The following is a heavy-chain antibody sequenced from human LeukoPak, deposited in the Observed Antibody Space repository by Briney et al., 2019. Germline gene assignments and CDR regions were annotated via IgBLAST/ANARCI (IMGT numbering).Heavy chain of an antibody. CDR1: GGTFSSYA. D-gene: IGHD3-3*01. Sequence: SVKVSCKASGGTFSSYAISWVRQAPGQGLEWMGGIIPIFGIANYAQKFQGRVTITADKSTSTAYMELSSLRSEDTAVYYCARIITIFGVAPDYYGMDVWGQGTTVTVSS. V-gene: IGHV1-69*10. CDR2: IIPIFGIA. J-gene: IGHJ6*02. CDR3: ARIITIFGVAPDYYGMDV.